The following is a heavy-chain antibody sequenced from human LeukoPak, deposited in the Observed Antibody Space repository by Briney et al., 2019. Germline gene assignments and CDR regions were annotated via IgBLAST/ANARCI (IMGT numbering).Heavy chain of an antibody. D-gene: IGHD7-27*01. V-gene: IGHV1-46*01. CDR1: GYTFTSYY. CDR3: AREGQLGGFDY. CDR2: INPSGGST. J-gene: IGHJ4*02. Sequence: ASVKVSCKASGYTFTSYYMHWVRQAPGQGLEWMGIINPSGGSTSYAQKFQGRVTMTRDTSTSAVYTELSSLRSEDTAVYYCAREGQLGGFDYWGQGTLVTVSS.